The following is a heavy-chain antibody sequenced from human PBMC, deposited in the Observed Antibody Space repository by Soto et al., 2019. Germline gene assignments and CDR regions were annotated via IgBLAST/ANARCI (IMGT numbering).Heavy chain of an antibody. D-gene: IGHD4-4*01. J-gene: IGHJ4*02. CDR2: IYYTGGT. CDR3: ARATVQRHFDS. CDR1: GGSISNKY. Sequence: XATLSLTFMVSGGSISNKYWTWIRQPPGKGLEWIGSIYYTGGTTYHPSLTSRVAISLDTSMQRFSLRLNSVTAADAAVYFCARATVQRHFDSWGQGTLVTVSS. V-gene: IGHV4-59*01.